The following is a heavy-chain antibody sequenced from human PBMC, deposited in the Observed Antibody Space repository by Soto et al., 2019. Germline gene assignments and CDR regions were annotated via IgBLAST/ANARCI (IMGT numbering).Heavy chain of an antibody. Sequence: GGSLRLSCAASGFTFGGYAISWVRPGPGKGLEWFSAIRGSGGSTYYADPVKGGSTISRNNSKNTLYLKMNSLRAEDTAVYYCAKGWLRPREAFDIWGQGTMVTVSS. CDR1: GFTFGGYA. J-gene: IGHJ3*02. V-gene: IGHV3-23*01. D-gene: IGHD5-12*01. CDR2: IRGSGGST. CDR3: AKGWLRPREAFDI.